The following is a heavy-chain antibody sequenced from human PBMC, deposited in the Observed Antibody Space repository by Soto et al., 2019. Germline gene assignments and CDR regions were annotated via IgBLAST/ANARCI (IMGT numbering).Heavy chain of an antibody. CDR2: IYHSGST. D-gene: IGHD3-16*01. V-gene: IGHV4-30-2*01. CDR1: GGSIGSGGYS. CDR3: AWGEWFDP. J-gene: IGHJ5*02. Sequence: SETLSVTCAVSGGSIGSGGYSWSWIRQPPGKGLEWIGYIYHSGSTYYNPSLKSRVTISVDRANNQFSLMLSTVTAADTAVDDCAWGEWFDPWGQGTLVTVSS.